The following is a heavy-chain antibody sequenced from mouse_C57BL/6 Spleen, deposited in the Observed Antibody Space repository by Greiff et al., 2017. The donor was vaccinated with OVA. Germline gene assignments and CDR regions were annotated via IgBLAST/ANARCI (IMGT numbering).Heavy chain of an antibody. V-gene: IGHV1-52*01. CDR2: IDPSDSET. D-gene: IGHD2-4*01. CDR1: GYTFTSYW. Sequence: VQLQQPGAELVRPGSSVKLSCKASGYTFTSYWMHWVKQRPIQGLEWIGNIDPSDSETHYNQKFKDKATLTVDKSSSTAYMQLSSLTSEDSAVYYCASFDYDDGRDYWGQGTTLTVSS. J-gene: IGHJ2*01. CDR3: ASFDYDDGRDY.